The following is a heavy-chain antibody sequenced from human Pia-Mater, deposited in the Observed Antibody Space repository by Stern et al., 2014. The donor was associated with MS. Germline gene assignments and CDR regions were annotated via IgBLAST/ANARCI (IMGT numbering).Heavy chain of an antibody. Sequence: VQLVQSGPGLAKPSETLSLTCTVSGGSISNSYWSRIRQPPGKGLEWIGFIYYSGSTNYNPSLKSRVTISVDTSKNQFSLKLSSVTAADTAVYYCARGSRASSSWYPYYFDYWGQGTLVTVSS. CDR1: GGSISNSY. CDR2: IYYSGST. V-gene: IGHV4-59*01. D-gene: IGHD6-13*01. J-gene: IGHJ4*02. CDR3: ARGSRASSSWYPYYFDY.